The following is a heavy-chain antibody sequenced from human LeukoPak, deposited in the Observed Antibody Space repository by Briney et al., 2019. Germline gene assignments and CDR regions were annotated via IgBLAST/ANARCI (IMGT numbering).Heavy chain of an antibody. CDR2: INHSGST. V-gene: IGHV4-34*01. D-gene: IGHD5-18*01. J-gene: IGHJ3*02. CDR1: GGAFSGYY. CDR3: ASGWDTAIAFDI. Sequence: AETLSLTCAVYGGAFSGYYWSWIRDPPRKGLEWIGEINHSGSTNFNPPLKSRVTTSVDTSKNQFSLKWSSVTAAETAVYYGASGWDTAIAFDIWGQGAMVTVSS.